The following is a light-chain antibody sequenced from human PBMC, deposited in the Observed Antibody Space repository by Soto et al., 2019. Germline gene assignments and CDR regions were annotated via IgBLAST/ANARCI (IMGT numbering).Light chain of an antibody. J-gene: IGKJ1*01. CDR1: QSVSSSY. CDR3: QQYGSSPWG. V-gene: IGKV3-20*01. Sequence: EIVLTQSPGTLFLSPGERATLSCRASQSVSSSYLAWYQQKPGQAPRLLIYGASSRATGIPDRFSGSGSGTDFTLTISRLEPEDFAVYYCQQYGSSPWGFGQGTKVEIK. CDR2: GAS.